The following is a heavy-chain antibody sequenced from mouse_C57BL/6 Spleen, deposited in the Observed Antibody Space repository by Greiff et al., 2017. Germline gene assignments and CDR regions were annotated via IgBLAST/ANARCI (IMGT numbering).Heavy chain of an antibody. CDR2: IYPGSGST. CDR3: ARYYSNYPYYAMDY. CDR1: GYTFTSYW. Sequence: VQLQQPGAELVKPGASVKMSCKASGYTFTSYWITWVKQRPGQGLEWIGDIYPGSGSTNYNEKFKSKATLTVDTSSSTAYMQLSSLTSEDSAVYYCARYYSNYPYYAMDYWGQGTSVTVSA. J-gene: IGHJ4*01. D-gene: IGHD2-5*01. V-gene: IGHV1-55*01.